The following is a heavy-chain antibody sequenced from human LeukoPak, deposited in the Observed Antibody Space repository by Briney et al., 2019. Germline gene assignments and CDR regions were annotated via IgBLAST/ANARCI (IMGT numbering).Heavy chain of an antibody. J-gene: IGHJ4*02. CDR1: RFTFTGYW. CDR3: ARPPYPGGTLFYFDS. V-gene: IGHV3-7*01. CDR2: IKPDGSDN. D-gene: IGHD2-15*01. Sequence: GGSLRLSCVASRFTFTGYWMVWVCQAPGKGLEWVAFIKPDGSDNYYADSVKGRFTISRDNAKNSLYLQMNSLGAEDTAVYYCARPPYPGGTLFYFDSWGQGTLVTVSS.